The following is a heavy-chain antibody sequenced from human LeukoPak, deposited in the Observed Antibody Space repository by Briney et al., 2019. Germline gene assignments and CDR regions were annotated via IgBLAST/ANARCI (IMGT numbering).Heavy chain of an antibody. Sequence: SQTPSLTCAVSGYSISSGYYWGWIRQPPGKGVEWIGNIYHSGNTYYNPSLKSRVPISVDPSKNQFSLKLRSVTAADTAVYYCARLPPYSSSAYYFDYWGQGTLVTVSS. CDR1: GYSISSGYY. J-gene: IGHJ4*02. D-gene: IGHD6-6*01. CDR2: IYHSGNT. CDR3: ARLPPYSSSAYYFDY. V-gene: IGHV4-38-2*01.